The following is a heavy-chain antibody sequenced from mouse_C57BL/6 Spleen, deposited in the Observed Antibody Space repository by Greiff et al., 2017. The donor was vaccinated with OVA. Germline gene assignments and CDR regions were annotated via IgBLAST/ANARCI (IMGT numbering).Heavy chain of an antibody. J-gene: IGHJ1*03. CDR1: GYTFTSYW. Sequence: QVHVKQPGAELVKPGASVKMSCKASGYTFTSYWITWVKQRPGQGLEWIGDIYPGSGSTNYNEKFKSKATLTVDTSSSTAYMQLSSLTSEDSAVYYCAKSYYGSSYSYWYFDVWGTGTTVTVSS. V-gene: IGHV1-55*01. CDR3: AKSYYGSSYSYWYFDV. D-gene: IGHD1-1*01. CDR2: IYPGSGST.